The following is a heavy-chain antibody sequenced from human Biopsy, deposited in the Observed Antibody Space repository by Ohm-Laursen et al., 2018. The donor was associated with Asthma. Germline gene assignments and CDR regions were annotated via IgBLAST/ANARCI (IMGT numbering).Heavy chain of an antibody. Sequence: TLSLTCAVSGGSISSGGYSWSWIRQPPGKGLVWFGYIYPRGSTYYSPSLKSRVTISVNRSKNQFSLKLSSVTAADTAVYYCARVKDGYNFDYWGQGTLVTVSS. CDR2: IYPRGST. CDR1: GGSISSGGYS. CDR3: ARVKDGYNFDY. J-gene: IGHJ4*02. D-gene: IGHD5-24*01. V-gene: IGHV4-30-2*01.